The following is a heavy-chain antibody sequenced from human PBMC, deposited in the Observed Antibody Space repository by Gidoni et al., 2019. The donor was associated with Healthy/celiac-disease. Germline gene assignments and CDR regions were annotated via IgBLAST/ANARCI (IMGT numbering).Heavy chain of an antibody. CDR2: IIPIFGIA. Sequence: QVQLVQSGAEVKKPGSSVKVSCKASGGTFSSYAISWVRQAPGQGLEWMGRIIPIFGIANYAQKFQGRVTITADKSTSTAYMELRSLRSEETAVYYGVGVGDNPGYWGQGTLVTVSS. CDR1: GGTFSSYA. J-gene: IGHJ4*02. V-gene: IGHV1-69*04. CDR3: VGVGDNPGY. D-gene: IGHD3-16*01.